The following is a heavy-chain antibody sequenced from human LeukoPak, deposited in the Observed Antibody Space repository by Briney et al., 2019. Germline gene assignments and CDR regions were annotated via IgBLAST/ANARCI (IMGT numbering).Heavy chain of an antibody. CDR2: IRSQIYGGTP. J-gene: IGHJ4*02. CDR3: TRWDGTEIDY. Sequence: PGGSLRLSCTASGFTFGDYAVSWFRQAPGKGLEWIGFIRSQIYGGTPEYAASVKGRFTISRNDSKSIASLHMDSLKTEDTAVYYYTRWDGTEIDYWGQGTLVTVS. V-gene: IGHV3-49*03. CDR1: GFTFGDYA. D-gene: IGHD1-26*01.